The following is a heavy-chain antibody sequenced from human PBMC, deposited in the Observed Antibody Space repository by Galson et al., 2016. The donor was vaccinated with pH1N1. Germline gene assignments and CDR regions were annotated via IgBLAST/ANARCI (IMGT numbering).Heavy chain of an antibody. D-gene: IGHD2-21*01. CDR1: GGSISSSSYY. CDR2: IYYSGST. Sequence: SETLSLTCTVSGGSISSSSYYWGWIRQPPGKGLEWIGSIYYSGSTNYNPSLKSRVTISVDTSKNQFSLTLSSVTAADTAVYYCASTYCGGDCHILDYWGQGTLVTVSS. V-gene: IGHV4-39*01. CDR3: ASTYCGGDCHILDY. J-gene: IGHJ4*02.